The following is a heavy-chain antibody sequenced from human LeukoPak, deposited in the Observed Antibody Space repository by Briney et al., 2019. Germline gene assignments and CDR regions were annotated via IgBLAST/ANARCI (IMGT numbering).Heavy chain of an antibody. CDR2: LYTSGST. J-gene: IGHJ4*02. V-gene: IGHV4-4*07. D-gene: IGHD4-17*01. CDR1: GGSISYYY. CDR3: ARGTVTTLFDY. Sequence: PSETLSLTCFATGGSISYYYWSWTRQPAGKGLEWIGRLYTSGSTDYNPSLKSRVTMSVDTSKNQFSLKLRSVTAADTAVYYCARGTVTTLFDYWGQGTLVTVSS.